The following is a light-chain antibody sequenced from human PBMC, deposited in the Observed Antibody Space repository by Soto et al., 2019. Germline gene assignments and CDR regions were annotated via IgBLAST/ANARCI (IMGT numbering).Light chain of an antibody. CDR3: QQLNSFPLT. CDR1: QDFSTY. J-gene: IGKJ4*01. CDR2: VAS. V-gene: IGKV1-9*01. Sequence: DIQMIRSPSTMSESVGDRVTITCRASQDFSTYLAWYQKKPGEAPKLLIYVASTLHSGLPSRFSGSGSGTEFTLTISSLQPEDFATYYCQQLNSFPLTFGGGTKVDI.